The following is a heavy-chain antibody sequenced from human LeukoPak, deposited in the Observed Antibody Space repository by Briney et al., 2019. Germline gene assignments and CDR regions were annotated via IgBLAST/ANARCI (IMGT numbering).Heavy chain of an antibody. J-gene: IGHJ4*02. D-gene: IGHD6-25*01. V-gene: IGHV4-34*01. CDR2: INHSGST. CDR1: GGSFSGYY. Sequence: SETLSLTCAVYGGSFSGYYWSWIRQPPGKGLEWIGEINHSGSTNYNPSLKSRVTISVDTSKNQFSLKLSSVTAADTAVYYCARPVYSSGGDLWGQGTLVAVSS. CDR3: ARPVYSSGGDL.